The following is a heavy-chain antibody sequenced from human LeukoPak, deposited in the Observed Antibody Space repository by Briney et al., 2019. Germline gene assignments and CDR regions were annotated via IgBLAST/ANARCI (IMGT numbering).Heavy chain of an antibody. J-gene: IGHJ6*03. CDR1: GYTFTSYG. D-gene: IGHD6-6*01. CDR3: ASLSSSSYYYYYYMDV. Sequence: ASVKVSCKASGYTFTSYGISWVRQAPGQGLEWMGWISVYNGNTKYVQKFQGRVTMTTDTSTRTAYMELRSLRSDDTAVYYCASLSSSSYYYYYYMDVWGKGTTVTVSS. CDR2: ISVYNGNT. V-gene: IGHV1-18*01.